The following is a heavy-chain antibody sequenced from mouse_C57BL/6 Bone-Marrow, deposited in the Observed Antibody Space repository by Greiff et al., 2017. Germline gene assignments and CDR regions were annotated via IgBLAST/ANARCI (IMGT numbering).Heavy chain of an antibody. Sequence: EVQLQESGTVLARPGASVKMSCKTSGYTFTSYWMHWVKQRPGQGLEWIGAIYPGNSDTSYNQKFKGKAKLTAVTSASTAYMELSSLTNEDSAVYCCKSKGLRGRYFDYWGQGTTLTVSS. V-gene: IGHV1-5*01. J-gene: IGHJ2*01. D-gene: IGHD2-2*01. CDR2: IYPGNSDT. CDR1: GYTFTSYW. CDR3: KSKGLRGRYFDY.